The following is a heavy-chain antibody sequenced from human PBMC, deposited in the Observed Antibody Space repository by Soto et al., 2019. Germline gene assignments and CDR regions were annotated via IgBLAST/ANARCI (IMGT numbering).Heavy chain of an antibody. CDR2: IIPIFGTA. D-gene: IGHD3-22*01. CDR1: GGTFSSYA. J-gene: IGHJ4*02. CDR3: ARVGTGHYYDSSGTTDY. V-gene: IGHV1-69*13. Sequence: SVKVSCKASGGTFSSYAISWVRQAPGQGLEWMGGIIPIFGTANYAQKFQGRVTITADESTSTAYMELSSLRSEDTAVYYCARVGTGHYYDSSGTTDYWGQGTLVTVSS.